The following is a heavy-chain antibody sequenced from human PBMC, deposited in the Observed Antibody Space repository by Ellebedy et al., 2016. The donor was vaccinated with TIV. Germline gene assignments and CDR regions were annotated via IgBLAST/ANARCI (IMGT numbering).Heavy chain of an antibody. CDR3: ARLLTSYGDATTHPLDY. Sequence: GSLRLXXTVSGGSISSYYWSWIRQPAGKGLEWIGRIYTSGSTNYNPSLKSRVTMSVDTSKNQFSLKLSSVTAADTAVYYCARLLTSYGDATTHPLDYWGQGTLVTVSS. CDR1: GGSISSYY. CDR2: IYTSGST. D-gene: IGHD4-17*01. V-gene: IGHV4-4*07. J-gene: IGHJ4*02.